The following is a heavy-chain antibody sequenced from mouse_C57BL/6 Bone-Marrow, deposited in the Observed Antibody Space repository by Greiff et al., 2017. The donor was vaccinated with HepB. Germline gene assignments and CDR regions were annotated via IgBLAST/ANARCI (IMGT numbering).Heavy chain of an antibody. J-gene: IGHJ3*01. CDR3: ASPSTPKAWFAY. Sequence: VQLQQPGPELVKPGASVKISCKASGYSFTDYNMNWVKQRNGKSLEWIGVINPNYGTTSYNQKFKGKATLTVDQSSSTAYMQLNSLTSEDSAVYCCASPSTPKAWFAYWGQGTLVTVSA. D-gene: IGHD2-1*01. CDR2: INPNYGTT. CDR1: GYSFTDYN. V-gene: IGHV1-39*01.